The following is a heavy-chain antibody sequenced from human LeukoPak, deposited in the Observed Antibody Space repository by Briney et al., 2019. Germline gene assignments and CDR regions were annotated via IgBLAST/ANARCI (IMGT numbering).Heavy chain of an antibody. CDR3: ARDLVPGSLGVFEY. Sequence: PGGSLRLSCAASGFTFSTYAMHWVRQAPGKGLEWVAGISYDESNKYYADSVKGRFTISRDNFKNTLYLQMNSLRGEDTAVYYCARDLVPGSLGVFEYWGQGTLVTVSS. J-gene: IGHJ4*02. V-gene: IGHV3-30-3*01. D-gene: IGHD1-26*01. CDR1: GFTFSTYA. CDR2: ISYDESNK.